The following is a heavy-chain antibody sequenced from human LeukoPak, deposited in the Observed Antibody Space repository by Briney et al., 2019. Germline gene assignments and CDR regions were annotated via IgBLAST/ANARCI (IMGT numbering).Heavy chain of an antibody. D-gene: IGHD5-18*01. Sequence: PSETLSLTCGVSGGSFSFYYWSWIRQPPGKGLEWIGSMYYSGSTYYNPSLKSRVTISVDTSKNQFSLKVSSVTAADTAVYLCARRGYTYGSFDYWGQGSLVTVSS. CDR3: ARRGYTYGSFDY. J-gene: IGHJ4*02. CDR2: MYYSGST. CDR1: GGSFSFYY. V-gene: IGHV4-39*07.